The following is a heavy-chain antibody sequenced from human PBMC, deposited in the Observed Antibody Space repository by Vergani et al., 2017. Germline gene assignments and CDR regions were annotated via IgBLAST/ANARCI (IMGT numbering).Heavy chain of an antibody. CDR1: GGSISSYY. D-gene: IGHD2-15*01. J-gene: IGHJ4*02. CDR2: IYYSGST. V-gene: IGHV4-59*01. CDR3: ASIGGAFDY. Sequence: QVQLQESGPGLVKPSETLSLTCTVSGGSISSYYWSWIRQPPGKGLEWIGYIYYSGSTNYNPSLKSRVTISVDTSKNQFSLKLSSVTAADTAVYYCASIGGAFDYWGQGTLVTVSS.